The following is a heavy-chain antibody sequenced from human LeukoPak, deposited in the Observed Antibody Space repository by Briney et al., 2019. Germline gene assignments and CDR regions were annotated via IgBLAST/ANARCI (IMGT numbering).Heavy chain of an antibody. V-gene: IGHV4-34*01. CDR1: GGSFNSYY. D-gene: IGHD3-3*01. Sequence: SETLSLTCGVYGGSFNSYYWTWIRQTPGRGLEWIGEINYKGTTNLNPALRSRVTISVDTSKNQVSLNLTSVTAADTAVYYCARSWSSNYYSDYWGQGTLVTVSS. CDR3: ARSWSSNYYSDY. J-gene: IGHJ4*02. CDR2: INYKGTT.